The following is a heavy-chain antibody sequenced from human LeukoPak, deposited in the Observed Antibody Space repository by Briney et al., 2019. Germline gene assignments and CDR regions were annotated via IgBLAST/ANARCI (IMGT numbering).Heavy chain of an antibody. J-gene: IGHJ4*02. CDR2: ISSSSSTI. Sequence: GGSLRLSCAASGFTFSNAWMSWVRQAPGKGLEWVSYISSSSSTIYYADSVKGRFTISRDNAKNSLYLQMNSLRAEDTAVYYCARDPETMATNPTGVDYWGQGTLVTVSS. D-gene: IGHD5-24*01. CDR1: GFTFSNAW. V-gene: IGHV3-48*04. CDR3: ARDPETMATNPTGVDY.